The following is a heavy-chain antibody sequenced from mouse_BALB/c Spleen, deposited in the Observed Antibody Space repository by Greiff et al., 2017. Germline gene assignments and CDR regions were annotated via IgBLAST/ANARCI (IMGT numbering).Heavy chain of an antibody. V-gene: IGHV5-12-1*01. CDR1: GFAFSSYD. CDR2: ISSGGGST. CDR3: ARHGTTVVAENFDY. J-gene: IGHJ2*01. Sequence: EVKVVESGGGLVKPGGSLKLSCAASGFAFSSYDMSWVRQTPEKRLEWVAYISSGGGSTYYPDTVKGRFTISRDNAKNTLYLQMSSLKSEDTAMYYCARHGTTVVAENFDYWGQGTTLTVSS. D-gene: IGHD1-1*01.